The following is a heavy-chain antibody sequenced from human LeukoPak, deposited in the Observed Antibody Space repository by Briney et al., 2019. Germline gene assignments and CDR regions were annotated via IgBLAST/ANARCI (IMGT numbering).Heavy chain of an antibody. CDR1: GGSISSGSYY. Sequence: SETLSLTCTVSGGSISSGSYYWSWIRQPAGKGLEWIGRIYTSGSTNYNPSLKSRVTISVDTSKNQFSLKLSSVTAADTAVYYCARMVRGVNVYFDYWGQGTLVTVSS. V-gene: IGHV4-61*02. CDR2: IYTSGST. D-gene: IGHD3-10*01. J-gene: IGHJ4*02. CDR3: ARMVRGVNVYFDY.